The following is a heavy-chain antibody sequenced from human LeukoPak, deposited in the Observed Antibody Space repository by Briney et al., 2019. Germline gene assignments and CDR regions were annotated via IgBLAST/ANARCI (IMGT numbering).Heavy chain of an antibody. Sequence: SETLSLTCSLSGGSIRNNYWSWIRQPPGKGLEWIGYIYYSGSTNYNPSLKSRVTISVDTSNNQFSLRLFSVTAADTAMYYCARQRGYNYEFDYWGQGTLVTVSS. CDR2: IYYSGST. J-gene: IGHJ4*02. CDR3: ARQRGYNYEFDY. V-gene: IGHV4-59*08. D-gene: IGHD5-18*01. CDR1: GGSIRNNY.